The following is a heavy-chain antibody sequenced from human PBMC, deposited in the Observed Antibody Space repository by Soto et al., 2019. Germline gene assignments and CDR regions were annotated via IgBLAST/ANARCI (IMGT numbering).Heavy chain of an antibody. Sequence: GGSLRLSCVASGFTFTSYWMTWVRQAPGKGLEWVANINQDGSEKNYVDSVKGRFTISRDKAKEAVYLQMNRLRAEDTAVYYCASPGRTLYSSSSQFDYWGQGTLVTVSS. D-gene: IGHD6-6*01. CDR1: GFTFTSYW. CDR2: INQDGSEK. CDR3: ASPGRTLYSSSSQFDY. J-gene: IGHJ4*02. V-gene: IGHV3-7*01.